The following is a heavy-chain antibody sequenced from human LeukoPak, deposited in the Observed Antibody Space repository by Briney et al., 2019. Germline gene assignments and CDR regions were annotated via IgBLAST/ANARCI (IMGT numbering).Heavy chain of an antibody. CDR3: ARELPPIVGAKAFDI. Sequence: GGSLRLSCAASGFIFSNYVVSWARQAPGKGLEWVSSISSSSSYIYYADSVKGRFTISRDNAKNSLYLQMNSLRAEDTAVYYCARELPPIVGAKAFDIWGQGTVVTVSS. J-gene: IGHJ3*02. D-gene: IGHD1-26*01. CDR2: ISSSSSYI. V-gene: IGHV3-21*01. CDR1: GFIFSNYV.